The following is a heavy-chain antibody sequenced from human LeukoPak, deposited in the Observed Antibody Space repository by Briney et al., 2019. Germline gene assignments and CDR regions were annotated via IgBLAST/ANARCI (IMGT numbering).Heavy chain of an antibody. CDR3: ATANYYGSQFDP. CDR2: IQYDGSNE. J-gene: IGHJ5*02. CDR1: GFSFSSYS. D-gene: IGHD3-10*01. V-gene: IGHV3-30*02. Sequence: GGPLRLSCAASGFSFSSYSMNWVRKAPGKGLEWVAYIQYDGSNEQYADSVKGRFTISRDNSKNTLYLQMNSLRAEDTAVYYCATANYYGSQFDPWGQGTLVTVSS.